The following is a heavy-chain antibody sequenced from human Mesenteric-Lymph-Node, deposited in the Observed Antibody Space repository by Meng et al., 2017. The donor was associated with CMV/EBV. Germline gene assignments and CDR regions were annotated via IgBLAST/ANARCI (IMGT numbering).Heavy chain of an antibody. D-gene: IGHD2-2*01. Sequence: KVSCKGSGYSFTSYWIGWVRQTPGKGLEWMGIIYPGDSDTRYSPSFQGQVTISADKSISTAYLQWSSLKASDTAMYYCARHNRDQLLYYWGQGTLVTVSS. V-gene: IGHV5-51*01. CDR3: ARHNRDQLLYY. J-gene: IGHJ4*02. CDR1: GYSFTSYW. CDR2: IYPGDSDT.